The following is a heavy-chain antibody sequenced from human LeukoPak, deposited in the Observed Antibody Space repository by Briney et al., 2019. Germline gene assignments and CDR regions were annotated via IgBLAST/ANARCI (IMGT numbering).Heavy chain of an antibody. CDR1: GGSISSYY. CDR3: ARVPIAVAGNPDY. D-gene: IGHD6-13*01. J-gene: IGHJ4*02. CDR2: IYYNGNT. V-gene: IGHV4-59*01. Sequence: SETLSLTCTVSGGSISSYYWSWIRQPPGKGLEWIGYIYYNGNTNYNPSLKSRVTISVDTSKKQFSLKLSSVIAADTAVYYCARVPIAVAGNPDYWGQRTLVTVSS.